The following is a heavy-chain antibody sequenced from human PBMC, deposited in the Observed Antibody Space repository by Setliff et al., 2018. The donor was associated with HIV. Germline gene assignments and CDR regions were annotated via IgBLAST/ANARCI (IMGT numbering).Heavy chain of an antibody. V-gene: IGHV1-69*05. CDR3: AAGEGPMVRGVNDAFDI. CDR2: IIPIFGTA. J-gene: IGHJ3*02. Sequence: SVKVSCKVSGYTLTELSRHWVRQAPGKGLEWMGGIIPIFGTANYAQKFQGRVTIITDESTSTAYMELSSLRSEDTAVYYCAAGEGPMVRGVNDAFDIWGQGTMVTVSS. D-gene: IGHD3-10*01. CDR1: GYTLTELS.